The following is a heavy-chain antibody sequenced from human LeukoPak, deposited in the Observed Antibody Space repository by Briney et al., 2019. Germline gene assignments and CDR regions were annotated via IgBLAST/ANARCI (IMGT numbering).Heavy chain of an antibody. Sequence: SETLSLTCTVSGGSISDYYWSWVRQPPGKGLEWLGCIYTSGSTNYNPSLKSRVTISADTSKNQFSLKLSSVTAADTAVYYCARHRSPTSSSFFDASGQGTLVSVSS. CDR3: ARHRSPTSSSFFDA. J-gene: IGHJ5*02. CDR1: GGSISDYY. CDR2: IYTSGST. D-gene: IGHD6-6*01. V-gene: IGHV4-4*09.